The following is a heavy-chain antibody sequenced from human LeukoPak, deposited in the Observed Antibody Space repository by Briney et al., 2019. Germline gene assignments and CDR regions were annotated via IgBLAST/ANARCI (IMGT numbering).Heavy chain of an antibody. CDR1: GFTFSSYW. CDR2: IKQDGSEK. Sequence: GGSLRLSCAASGFTFSSYWMSWVRQAPGKGLEWVANIKQDGSEKYYVDSVKCRFTISRDNARNSLYLQMNSLRAEDTAVYYCARGARRGYCSSTSCYYYWGQGTLVTVSS. V-gene: IGHV3-7*03. J-gene: IGHJ4*02. D-gene: IGHD2-2*01. CDR3: ARGARRGYCSSTSCYYY.